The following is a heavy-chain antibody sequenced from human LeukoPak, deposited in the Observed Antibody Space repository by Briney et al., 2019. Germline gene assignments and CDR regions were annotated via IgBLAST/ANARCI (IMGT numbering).Heavy chain of an antibody. J-gene: IGHJ4*02. CDR2: INWNGGST. CDR3: ARAVDNYYGSGSYAY. CDR1: GFRFGDYG. V-gene: IGHV3-20*04. D-gene: IGHD3-10*01. Sequence: GGSLRLSCAASGFRFGDYGMNWVRQVPGKGLEWISGINWNGGSTGYGDSVKGRFTISRDNAENSLYPQMNSLRAEDTALYYCARAVDNYYGSGSYAYWGQGALVTVSS.